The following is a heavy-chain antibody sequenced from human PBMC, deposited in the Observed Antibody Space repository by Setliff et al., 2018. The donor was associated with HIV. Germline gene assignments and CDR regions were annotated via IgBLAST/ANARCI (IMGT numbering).Heavy chain of an antibody. V-gene: IGHV4-34*01. CDR2: INHSGST. CDR1: GGSITSSY. J-gene: IGHJ4*02. CDR3: ARGGGPDTNFDL. D-gene: IGHD5-18*01. Sequence: SETLSLTCTVSGGSITSSYWSWIRQPPGKGLEWIGEINHSGSTNYNPSLKTRVTISVDTSKNQFSLKLSSVTAADRAVYYCARGGGPDTNFDLWGQGTLVTVPQ.